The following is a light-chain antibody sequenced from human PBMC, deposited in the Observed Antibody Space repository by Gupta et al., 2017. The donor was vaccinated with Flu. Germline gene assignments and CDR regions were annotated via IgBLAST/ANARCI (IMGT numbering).Light chain of an antibody. CDR2: AAS. Sequence: DIKLTQSPSSLSASMGDSVTITCRASQGVNTWLAWYQQKPGEAPKSLIYAASNLQSGVPSRFTGSGSGTEFSLTINNLQPEDSATYYCQQYDNYPLTFGPGTRLEI. CDR1: QGVNTW. J-gene: IGKJ3*01. CDR3: QQYDNYPLT. V-gene: IGKV1D-16*01.